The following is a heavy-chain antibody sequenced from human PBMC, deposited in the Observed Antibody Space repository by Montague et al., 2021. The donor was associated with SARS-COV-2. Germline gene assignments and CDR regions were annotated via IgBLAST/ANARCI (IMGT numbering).Heavy chain of an antibody. D-gene: IGHD6-19*01. Sequence: SETLSLTCAVYGGSFSTYYWAWIRQSPGKGLEWIGNIDHSGNTNYNPSLKSRVSISVDTSKNQFSLKLSSVTAADTAVYYCARSWGQWLLWGYYFDYWGQGTLVTVSS. CDR2: IDHSGNT. J-gene: IGHJ4*02. CDR3: ARSWGQWLLWGYYFDY. V-gene: IGHV4-34*01. CDR1: GGSFSTYY.